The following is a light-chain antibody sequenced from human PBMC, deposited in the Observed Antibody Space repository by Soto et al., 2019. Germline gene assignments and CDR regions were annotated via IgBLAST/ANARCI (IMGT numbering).Light chain of an antibody. Sequence: EIVLTQSPGTLSLSPGERATLSCRASQSVNSYLAWYQQKPGQAPRLLIFGASTRAAGIPDRFSGSGSGTDFTLTISRLEPEDFAVYYCQLYRDSLSITFGQGTRLEIK. V-gene: IGKV3-20*01. CDR2: GAS. J-gene: IGKJ5*01. CDR3: QLYRDSLSIT. CDR1: QSVNSY.